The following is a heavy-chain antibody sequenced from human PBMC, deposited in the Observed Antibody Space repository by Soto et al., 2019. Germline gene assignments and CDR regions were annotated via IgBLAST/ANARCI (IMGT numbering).Heavy chain of an antibody. CDR2: IVVGSANT. Sequence: ASVKVSCKASGFTFTSSAVQWVRQARGQRLEWIGWIVVGSANTNYAQTFQERVTMTRDMSTSTAYMELRSLRSEDTAVYYCAEDRGYESSGYNFDDWGQGTLVTVSS. D-gene: IGHD3-22*01. V-gene: IGHV1-58*01. J-gene: IGHJ4*02. CDR3: AEDRGYESSGYNFDD. CDR1: GFTFTSSA.